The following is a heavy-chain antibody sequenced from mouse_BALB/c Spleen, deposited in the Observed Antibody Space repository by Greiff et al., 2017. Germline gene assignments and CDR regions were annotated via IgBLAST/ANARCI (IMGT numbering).Heavy chain of an antibody. CDR3: ARNRNYYGSSYVGYFDV. D-gene: IGHD1-1*01. V-gene: IGHV2-2*02. CDR1: GFSLTSYG. CDR2: IWSGGST. Sequence: QVQLQQSGPGLVQPSQSLSITCTVSGFSLTSYGVHWVRQSPGKGLEWLGVIWSGGSTDYNAAFISRLSISKDNSKSQVFFKMNSLQANDTAIYYCARNRNYYGSSYVGYFDVWGAGTTVTVSS. J-gene: IGHJ1*01.